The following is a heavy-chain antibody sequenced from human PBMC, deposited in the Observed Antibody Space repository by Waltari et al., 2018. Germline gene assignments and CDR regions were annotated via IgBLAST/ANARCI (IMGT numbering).Heavy chain of an antibody. Sequence: EVQLVESGGGLVQPGGSLRLSCAASGFSFRSYEMNWVRQAPGKRLEWVSYISSRGSTIYYADSVKGRFTISRDNAKNSLYLQMNSLRAEDTAVYYCASFSYYYGSGSYYNPAHYFDYWGQGTLVTVSS. D-gene: IGHD3-10*01. J-gene: IGHJ4*02. CDR3: ASFSYYYGSGSYYNPAHYFDY. CDR2: ISSRGSTI. CDR1: GFSFRSYE. V-gene: IGHV3-48*03.